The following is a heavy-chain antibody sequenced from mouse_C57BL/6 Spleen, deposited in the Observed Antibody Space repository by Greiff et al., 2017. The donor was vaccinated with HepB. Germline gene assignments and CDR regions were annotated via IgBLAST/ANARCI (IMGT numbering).Heavy chain of an antibody. CDR2: ISYDGSN. V-gene: IGHV3-6*01. J-gene: IGHJ4*01. CDR3: AREDYYYGSSYYYAMDY. Sequence: EVQRVESGPGLVKPSQSLSLTCSVTGYSITSGYYWNWIRQFPGNKLEWMGYISYDGSNNYNPSLKNRISITRDTSKNQFFLKLNSVTTEDTATYYCAREDYYYGSSYYYAMDYWGQGTSVTVSS. D-gene: IGHD1-1*01. CDR1: GYSITSGYY.